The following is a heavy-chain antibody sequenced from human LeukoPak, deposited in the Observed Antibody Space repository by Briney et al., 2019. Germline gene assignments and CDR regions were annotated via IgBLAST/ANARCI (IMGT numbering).Heavy chain of an antibody. Sequence: GGSLRLSCAVSGFSVTNNYMSWVRQAPGKGLEWVAVISYDGSNKYYADSVKGRFTISRDNSKNTLYLQMNSLRAEDTAVYYCASQPYSSSWYHWGQGTLVTVSS. CDR3: ASQPYSSSWYH. D-gene: IGHD6-13*01. CDR1: GFSVTNNY. J-gene: IGHJ5*02. V-gene: IGHV3-30-3*01. CDR2: ISYDGSNK.